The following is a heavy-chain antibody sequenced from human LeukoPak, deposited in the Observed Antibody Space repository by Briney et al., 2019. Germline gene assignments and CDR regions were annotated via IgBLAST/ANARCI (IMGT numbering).Heavy chain of an antibody. D-gene: IGHD4-17*01. Sequence: GGSLRLSCAASGFIFSNYCMGWVRQGPGKGLEWVANIKQDGGERYYVDSVKGRFTISRDNAKNSLYLEMNSLRAEDTALYYCARGRYDYGDYDGGYYYYYMDVWGKGTTVTVSS. CDR3: ARGRYDYGDYDGGYYYYYMDV. J-gene: IGHJ6*03. CDR1: GFIFSNYC. CDR2: IKQDGGER. V-gene: IGHV3-7*03.